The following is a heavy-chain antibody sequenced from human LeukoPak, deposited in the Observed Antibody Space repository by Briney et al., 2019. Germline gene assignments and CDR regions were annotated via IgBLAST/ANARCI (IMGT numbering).Heavy chain of an antibody. CDR3: ASKGKKYSYGSWGPYGMDV. J-gene: IGHJ6*02. CDR1: GYTFTSYG. D-gene: IGHD5-18*01. V-gene: IGHV1-69*04. Sequence: HVASVKVSCKASGYTFTSYGISWVRQAPGQGLEWMGRIIPILGIANYAQKFQGRVTITADKSTSTAYMELSSLRSEDTAVYYCASKGKKYSYGSWGPYGMDVWGQGTTVTVSS. CDR2: IIPILGIA.